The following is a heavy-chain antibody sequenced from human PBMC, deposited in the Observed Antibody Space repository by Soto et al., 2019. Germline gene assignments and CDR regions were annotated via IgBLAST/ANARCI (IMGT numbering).Heavy chain of an antibody. D-gene: IGHD6-19*01. Sequence: SETLSLTCTVSGGSISSSSYYWGWIRQPPGKGLEWIGSIYYSGSTYYNPSLKSRVTISVDTSKNQFSLKLSSVTAADTAVYYCARWIAVAECFDYWGQGTLVTVSS. J-gene: IGHJ4*02. CDR2: IYYSGST. CDR1: GGSISSSSYY. V-gene: IGHV4-39*01. CDR3: ARWIAVAECFDY.